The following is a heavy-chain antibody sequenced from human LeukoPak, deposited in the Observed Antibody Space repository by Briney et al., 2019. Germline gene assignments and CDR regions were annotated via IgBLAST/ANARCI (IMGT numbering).Heavy chain of an antibody. D-gene: IGHD2-2*01. Sequence: GGSLRLSCAASGFTFSSYAMSWVRQAPGKGLEWVSAISGSGSSTYYADSVKGRFTISRDNSKNTLYLQMNSLRAEDTAVYYCAKYERATSDAFDVWGQGTMVAVSS. CDR1: GFTFSSYA. CDR2: ISGSGSST. J-gene: IGHJ3*01. CDR3: AKYERATSDAFDV. V-gene: IGHV3-23*01.